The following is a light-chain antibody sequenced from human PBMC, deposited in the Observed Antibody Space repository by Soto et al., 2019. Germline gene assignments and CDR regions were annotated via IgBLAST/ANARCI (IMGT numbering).Light chain of an antibody. V-gene: IGKV4-1*01. Sequence: DIVMTQSPDSLAVSLGERATINCKSSQSVLYSSNNKNYLAWYQQKPGQPPKLLIYWASTRESGVPDRFSGSGSGTDFTLTISSLQAEDVAVYYCQQYYSTPPEYTFDQGTKLEIK. CDR3: QQYYSTPPEYT. CDR2: WAS. CDR1: QSVLYSSNNKNY. J-gene: IGKJ2*01.